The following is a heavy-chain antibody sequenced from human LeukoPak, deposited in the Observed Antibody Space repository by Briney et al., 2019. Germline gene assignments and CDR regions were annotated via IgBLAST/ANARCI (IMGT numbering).Heavy chain of an antibody. V-gene: IGHV3-66*01. D-gene: IGHD1-26*01. CDR3: ATRGAPGYYYGMDV. CDR2: ISTSGTT. Sequence: GSLRLSCAASGFTVSSNYMSWVRQAPGKGLEWVSIISTSGTTSYADSVKGRFTISRDNSRNTLYLQMNSLRAEDTAVYHCATRGAPGYYYGMDVWGQGTTVTVSS. CDR1: GFTVSSNY. J-gene: IGHJ6*02.